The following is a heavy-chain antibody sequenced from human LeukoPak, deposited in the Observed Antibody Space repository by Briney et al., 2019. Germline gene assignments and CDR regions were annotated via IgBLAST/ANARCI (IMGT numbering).Heavy chain of an antibody. Sequence: GGSLRLSCAASGFTFSSYAMSWVRQAPGKGLEWVSGIRGSGDITFYADSVKGRFTISRDNSKNTLYLQMNSLRAEDTAVYYCAKLTYGSGTYGAFDYWGQGTLVTVST. CDR1: GFTFSSYA. V-gene: IGHV3-23*01. D-gene: IGHD3-10*01. CDR3: AKLTYGSGTYGAFDY. J-gene: IGHJ4*02. CDR2: IRGSGDIT.